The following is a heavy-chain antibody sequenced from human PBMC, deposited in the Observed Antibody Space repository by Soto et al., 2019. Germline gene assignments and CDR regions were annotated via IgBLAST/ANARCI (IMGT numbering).Heavy chain of an antibody. CDR1: GYTFTGYY. D-gene: IGHD6-13*01. CDR3: AGGIAAAAAQGMDV. CDR2: INPNSGGT. V-gene: IGHV1-2*04. Sequence: QVQLVQSGAEVKKPGASVKVSCKASGYTFTGYYMHWVRQAPGQGLEWMGWINPNSGGTNYAQKFQGWVTMTRETAFSTAYMELSRLRSDGTAVYYCAGGIAAAAAQGMDVWGQGATVAVSS. J-gene: IGHJ6*02.